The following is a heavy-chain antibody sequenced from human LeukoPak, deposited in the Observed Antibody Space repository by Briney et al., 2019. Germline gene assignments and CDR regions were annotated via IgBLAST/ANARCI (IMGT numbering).Heavy chain of an antibody. D-gene: IGHD6-13*01. V-gene: IGHV3-33*03. Sequence: PGGSLRLSCAASGFTFSGYGMHWVRQAPGKGLQWVAVIWYDGSKKYYADSVKGRFTISRDNAKNSLYLQMNSLRAEDTAVYYCASRGIADYWGQGTLVTVSS. CDR2: IWYDGSKK. CDR3: ASRGIADY. CDR1: GFTFSGYG. J-gene: IGHJ4*02.